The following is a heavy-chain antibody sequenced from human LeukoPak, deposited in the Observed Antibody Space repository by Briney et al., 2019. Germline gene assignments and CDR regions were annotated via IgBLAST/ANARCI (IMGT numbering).Heavy chain of an antibody. V-gene: IGHV3-23*01. Sequence: GGTLRLSCAASGFTFSSYGMSWVRQAPGKGLEWVSAISGSGGSTYYADSVKGRFTISRDNSKNTLYLQMNSLRAEDTAVYYCAKESSVARGSYYFDYWGQGTLVTVSS. D-gene: IGHD4-23*01. CDR3: AKESSVARGSYYFDY. CDR1: GFTFSSYG. CDR2: ISGSGGST. J-gene: IGHJ4*02.